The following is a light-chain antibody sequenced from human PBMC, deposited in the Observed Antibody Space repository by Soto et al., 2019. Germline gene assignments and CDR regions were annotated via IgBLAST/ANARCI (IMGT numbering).Light chain of an antibody. J-gene: IGLJ1*01. CDR2: EVN. Sequence: QSALTQPPSASGSRGQSVTISCTGTSSDVGGYKYVSWYQQHPGKAPKLMIFEVNKRPSGVPDRFSGSKSGNTASLTVSGLQAEDEADYCSSYAGINNLGVFGTGTKLTVL. V-gene: IGLV2-8*01. CDR1: SSDVGGYKY. CDR3: SSYAGINNLGV.